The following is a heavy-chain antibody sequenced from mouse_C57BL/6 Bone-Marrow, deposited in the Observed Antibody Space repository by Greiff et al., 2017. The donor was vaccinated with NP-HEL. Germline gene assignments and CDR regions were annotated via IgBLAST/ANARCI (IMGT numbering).Heavy chain of an antibody. V-gene: IGHV5-16*01. CDR3: ARAPTTVGFDY. D-gene: IGHD1-1*01. J-gene: IGHJ2*01. CDR2: INYDGSST. Sequence: EVKVVESEGGLVQPGSSMKLSCTASGFTFSDYYMAWVRQVPEKGLEWVANINYDGSSTYYLDSLKSRFIISRDNAKNILYLQMSSLKSEDTATYYCARAPTTVGFDYWGQGTTLTVSS. CDR1: GFTFSDYY.